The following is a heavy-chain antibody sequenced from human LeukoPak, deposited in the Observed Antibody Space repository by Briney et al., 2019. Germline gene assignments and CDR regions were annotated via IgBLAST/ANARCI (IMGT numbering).Heavy chain of an antibody. D-gene: IGHD6-13*01. CDR1: GFTFSSYS. Sequence: GGSLRLSCVASGFTFSSYSMNWVRQAPGKGLEWVSSISSSSSYIYYADSVKGRFTISRDNAKNSLYLQMNSLRAEDTAVYYCARGGVAAAASIDYWGQGTLVTVSS. CDR3: ARGGVAAAASIDY. CDR2: ISSSSSYI. J-gene: IGHJ4*02. V-gene: IGHV3-21*01.